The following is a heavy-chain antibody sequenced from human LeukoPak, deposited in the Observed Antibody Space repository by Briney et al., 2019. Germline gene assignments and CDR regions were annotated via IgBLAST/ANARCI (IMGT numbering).Heavy chain of an antibody. D-gene: IGHD3-3*01. CDR2: ISSSSSTI. CDR3: ARSPYDFWSGLNWLDP. Sequence: GGSLRLSCAASGFTFSSYSMNWVRQAPGKGLEWVSYISSSSSTIYYADSVKGRFTISRDNAKNSLYLQMNSLRAEDTAVYYCARSPYDFWSGLNWLDPWGQGTLVTVSS. V-gene: IGHV3-48*01. J-gene: IGHJ5*02. CDR1: GFTFSSYS.